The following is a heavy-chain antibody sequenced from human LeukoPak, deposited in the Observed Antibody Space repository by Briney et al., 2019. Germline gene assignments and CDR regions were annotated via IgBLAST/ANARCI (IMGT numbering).Heavy chain of an antibody. V-gene: IGHV4-59*12. CDR3: AKDRGTLRYGSGSYFNWFDP. CDR2: IYYSGST. J-gene: IGHJ5*02. Sequence: PSETLSLTCTVSGGSISSYYWSWIRQPPGKGLEWIGYIYYSGSTNYNPSLKSRVTISVDTSKNQFSLKLSSVTAADTAVYYCAKDRGTLRYGSGSYFNWFDPWGQGTLVTVSS. CDR1: GGSISSYY. D-gene: IGHD3-10*01.